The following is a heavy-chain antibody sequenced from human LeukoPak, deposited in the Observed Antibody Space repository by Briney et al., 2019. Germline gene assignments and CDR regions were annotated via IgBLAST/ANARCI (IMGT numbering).Heavy chain of an antibody. J-gene: IGHJ2*01. V-gene: IGHV4-39*07. D-gene: IGHD3-9*01. Sequence: PSETLSLTCTVSGGFISSSSYYWGWIRQPPGKGLEWIGSIYYSGSTYYNPSLKRRVTISVDTSKNQFSLKLSSVTAADTAVYYCARSLRYLGWYFDLWGRGTLVTVSS. CDR1: GGFISSSSYY. CDR3: ARSLRYLGWYFDL. CDR2: IYYSGST.